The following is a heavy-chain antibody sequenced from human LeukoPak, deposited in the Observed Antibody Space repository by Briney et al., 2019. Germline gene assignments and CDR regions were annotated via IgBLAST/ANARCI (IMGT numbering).Heavy chain of an antibody. D-gene: IGHD2-15*01. V-gene: IGHV3-21*04. CDR1: GFTFSSYS. Sequence: GGSLRLSCAASGFTFSSYSMNWVRQAPGKGLEWVSSISSSSYIYYADSVKGRFTISRDNAKNSLYLQMNSLRAEDTAVYYCAKLPMVVAAIDAFDIWGQGTMVTVSS. J-gene: IGHJ3*02. CDR2: ISSSSYI. CDR3: AKLPMVVAAIDAFDI.